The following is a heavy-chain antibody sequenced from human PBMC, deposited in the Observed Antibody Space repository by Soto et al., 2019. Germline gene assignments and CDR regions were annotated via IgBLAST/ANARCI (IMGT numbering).Heavy chain of an antibody. CDR1: CGSFSGYY. Sequence: PSDTLSLTCAVYCGSFSGYYCIWIRPPPLNWLEWIGEINHSGSTNYNPSLKSRVTISVDTSKNQFSLKLSSVTAADTAVYYCARDWGDCSSTSCPNWFDPWGQGTLVTVSS. CDR2: INHSGST. J-gene: IGHJ5*02. D-gene: IGHD2-2*01. V-gene: IGHV4-34*01. CDR3: ARDWGDCSSTSCPNWFDP.